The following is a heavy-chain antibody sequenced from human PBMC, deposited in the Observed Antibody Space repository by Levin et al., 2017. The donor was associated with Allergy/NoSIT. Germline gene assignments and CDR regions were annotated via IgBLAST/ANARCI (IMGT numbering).Heavy chain of an antibody. CDR2: LSGGAGST. V-gene: IGHV3-23*01. J-gene: IGHJ4*02. CDR3: AKFRDYDYVWGSFLEN. D-gene: IGHD3-16*01. CDR1: GLTFSSYA. Sequence: SCAASGLTFSSYAMSWVRQAPGKGLEFVSALSGGAGSTYYADSVKGRFTISRDNSKNTLSLQMNSLRAADTAVYYGAKFRDYDYVWGSFLENWGQGTLVTVSS.